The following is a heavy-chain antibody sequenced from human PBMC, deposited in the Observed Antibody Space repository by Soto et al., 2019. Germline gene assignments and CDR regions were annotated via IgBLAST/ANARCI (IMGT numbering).Heavy chain of an antibody. CDR2: ISSRSGYI. D-gene: IGHD2-2*01. CDR3: ASRGGNCSNTSCPGWFDP. V-gene: IGHV3-21*01. J-gene: IGHJ5*02. CDR1: GFTFSVYS. Sequence: GGSLRLSCAASGFTFSVYSMSWVRQAPGKGLGWVSVISSRSGYIYYADSVKGRFTISRDNAKNSLYLQMSSLRAEDTAVYYCASRGGNCSNTSCPGWFDPWGLGTLVTVSS.